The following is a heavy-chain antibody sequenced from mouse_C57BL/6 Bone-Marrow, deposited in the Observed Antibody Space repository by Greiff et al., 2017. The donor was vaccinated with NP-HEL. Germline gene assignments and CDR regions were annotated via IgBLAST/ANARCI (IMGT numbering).Heavy chain of an antibody. D-gene: IGHD1-1*01. Sequence: EVQLQQSGGGLVKPGGSLKLSCAASGFTFSSYAMSWVRQTPEKRLEWVATISDGGSYTYYPDNVKGRFTISRDNAKNNLYLQMSHLKSEDTAMYYCARENTTVVDYWGQGTTLTVSS. CDR1: GFTFSSYA. CDR3: ARENTTVVDY. CDR2: ISDGGSYT. J-gene: IGHJ2*01. V-gene: IGHV5-4*01.